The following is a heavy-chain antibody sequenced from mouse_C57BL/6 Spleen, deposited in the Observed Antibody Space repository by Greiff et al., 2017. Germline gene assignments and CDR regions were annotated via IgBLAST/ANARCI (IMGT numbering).Heavy chain of an antibody. CDR2: IDPEDGDT. CDR3: TICYGNSWFAY. CDR1: GFNIKDYY. J-gene: IGHJ3*01. Sequence: EVMLVESGAELVRPGASVKLSCTASGFNIKDYYMPWVKQRPEQGLEWIGRIDPEDGDTEYAPKFQGKATMTADTSSNTAYLQLSSLTSEDTAVYYCTICYGNSWFAYWGQGTLVTVSA. V-gene: IGHV14-1*01. D-gene: IGHD2-1*01.